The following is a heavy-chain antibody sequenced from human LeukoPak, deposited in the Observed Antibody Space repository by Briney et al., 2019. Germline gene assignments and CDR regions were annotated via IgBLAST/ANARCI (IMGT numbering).Heavy chain of an antibody. CDR3: ARGPLTGILDY. V-gene: IGHV4-30-4*01. Sequence: SQTLSLTCTVSGVSISSGDYYWSWIRQPPGKGLEWIGYIYYSGSTYYNPSLKSLVTISVDTSKNQFSLKLSSVTAADTAVYYCARGPLTGILDYWGQGTLVTVSS. CDR2: IYYSGST. D-gene: IGHD3-9*01. CDR1: GVSISSGDYY. J-gene: IGHJ4*02.